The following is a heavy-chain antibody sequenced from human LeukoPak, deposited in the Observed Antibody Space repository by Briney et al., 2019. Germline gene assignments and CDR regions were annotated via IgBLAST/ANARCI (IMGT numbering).Heavy chain of an antibody. CDR1: GFTFSSYA. CDR2: LSGSGASS. J-gene: IGHJ5*02. Sequence: GGSLRLSCAASGFTFSSYAMTWVRQSPGKGLEWVSSLSGSGASSYYADSVKGRFTISRDNSKNTLYLQMNSLRAEDTAVYYCANLNAEYYDFWSGYFNWFDPWGQGTLVTVSS. V-gene: IGHV3-23*01. CDR3: ANLNAEYYDFWSGYFNWFDP. D-gene: IGHD3-3*01.